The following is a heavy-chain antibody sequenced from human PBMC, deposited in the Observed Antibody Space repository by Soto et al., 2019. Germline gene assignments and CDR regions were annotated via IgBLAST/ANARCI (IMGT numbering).Heavy chain of an antibody. J-gene: IGHJ4*02. CDR2: ISYDGSNK. Sequence: GGSLRLSCAASGFTFSSYAMHWVRQAPGKGLEWVAVISYDGSNKYYADSVKGRFTISRDNSKNTLYLQMNSLRAEDTAVYYCAREPHYYDSSGPGYFDYWGQGTLVTVSS. CDR3: AREPHYYDSSGPGYFDY. V-gene: IGHV3-30-3*01. CDR1: GFTFSSYA. D-gene: IGHD3-22*01.